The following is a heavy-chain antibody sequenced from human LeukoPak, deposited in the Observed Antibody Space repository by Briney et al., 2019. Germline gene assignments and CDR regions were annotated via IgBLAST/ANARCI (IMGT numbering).Heavy chain of an antibody. CDR3: ARDQGLQWYFDY. Sequence: GGSLRLSCAASGFIFSTSWMSWVRQAPGKGLEWVANIKQDGSQRHYVDSVKGRFTISRDNSKNLLYLQMNSLGAEDTAVYYCARDQGLQWYFDYWGQGTLVTVSS. D-gene: IGHD6-19*01. J-gene: IGHJ4*02. V-gene: IGHV3-7*01. CDR1: GFIFSTSW. CDR2: IKQDGSQR.